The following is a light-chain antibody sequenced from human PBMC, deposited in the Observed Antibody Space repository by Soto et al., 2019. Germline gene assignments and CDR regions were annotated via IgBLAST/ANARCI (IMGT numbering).Light chain of an antibody. CDR2: DIA. V-gene: IGKV3-11*01. J-gene: IGKJ3*01. CDR3: QQRATWPPLIT. CDR1: QSVTTN. Sequence: EIVLTQSPATLSLSPGERATLSCRTSQSVTTNFAWYQQKPGQAPRLLIYDIATRATGIPDRFSGSGSGTAFTLTISSLEPEDFAVYYCQQRATWPPLITVGPGTKVEIK.